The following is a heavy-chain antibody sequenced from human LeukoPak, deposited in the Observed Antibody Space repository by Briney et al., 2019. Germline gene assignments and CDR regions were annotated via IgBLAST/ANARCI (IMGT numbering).Heavy chain of an antibody. CDR3: AGDLVAVAGNGDH. CDR2: ISYDGSNK. J-gene: IGHJ4*02. D-gene: IGHD6-19*01. CDR1: GFTFSSYP. V-gene: IGHV3-30-3*01. Sequence: PGRSLRLSCAASGFTFSSYPMHWVRQAPGKGLEWVALISYDGSNKYFADSVKGRFTISRDNSKNTLYLQMNSLRGEDTAVYYCAGDLVAVAGNGDHWGQGTLVTVSS.